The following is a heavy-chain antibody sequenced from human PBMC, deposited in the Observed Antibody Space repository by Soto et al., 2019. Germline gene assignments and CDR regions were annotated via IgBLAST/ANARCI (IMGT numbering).Heavy chain of an antibody. J-gene: IGHJ5*02. CDR1: GYTFTGYY. CDR3: ARKGPGNWFDP. Sequence: QVQLVQSGAEVKKPGASVKVSCKASGYTFTGYYMHWVRQAPGQGLEWMGWINPNSGGTNYAQQFKGRVTMPRETSISTAYMELSRLRSDDTAVYYCARKGPGNWFDPWGQGTLVTFSS. CDR2: INPNSGGT. V-gene: IGHV1-2*02.